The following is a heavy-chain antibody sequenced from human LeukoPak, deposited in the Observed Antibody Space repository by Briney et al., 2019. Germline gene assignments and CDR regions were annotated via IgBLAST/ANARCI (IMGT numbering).Heavy chain of an antibody. V-gene: IGHV3-48*02. CDR3: ARGERVFGSSSFSY. Sequence: GGSLRLSCAASGFTFSSYSMNWVRQAPGKGLEWVSYISSSSSTIYYADSGKGRFTISRDNAKNSLYLQMNSLRDEDTAVYYCARGERVFGSSSFSYWGQGTLVTVSS. CDR1: GFTFSSYS. J-gene: IGHJ4*02. CDR2: ISSSSSTI. D-gene: IGHD6-6*01.